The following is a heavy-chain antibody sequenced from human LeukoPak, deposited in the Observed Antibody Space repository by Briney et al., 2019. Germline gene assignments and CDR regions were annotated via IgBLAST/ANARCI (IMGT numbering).Heavy chain of an antibody. CDR3: ARLVYDSSGYPRYYFDY. CDR2: IYPGDSDT. J-gene: IGHJ4*02. CDR1: GYCFTNYW. V-gene: IGHV5-51*01. D-gene: IGHD3-22*01. Sequence: GESLKISCKGSGYCFTNYWIGWVRQMPGKGLEWMGIIYPGDSDTRYSPSFQGQVTISADKSISTAYLQWSSLKASDTAMYYCARLVYDSSGYPRYYFDYWGQGTLVTVSS.